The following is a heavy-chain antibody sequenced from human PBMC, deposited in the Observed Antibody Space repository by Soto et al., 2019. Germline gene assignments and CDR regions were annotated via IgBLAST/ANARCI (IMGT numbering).Heavy chain of an antibody. CDR1: GGSFSDSY. V-gene: IGHV4-34*01. Sequence: QVKLQQWGAGLLKPSETLSLTCAVYGGSFSDSYWSWIRQPPGEGLEWIGEIHRSGSTSYSPSLQSRVTISLDTSKNLSSLKLNSLPAADTALFYCAPRGGGYSLFYFDNWGGGPLVTVSS. J-gene: IGHJ4*02. D-gene: IGHD2-21*01. CDR3: APRGGGYSLFYFDN. CDR2: IHRSGST.